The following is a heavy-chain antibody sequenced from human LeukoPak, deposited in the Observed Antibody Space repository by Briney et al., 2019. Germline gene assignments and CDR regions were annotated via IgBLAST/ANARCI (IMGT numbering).Heavy chain of an antibody. D-gene: IGHD3-10*01. J-gene: IGHJ4*02. Sequence: PGGSLRLSCAASGFTFSSYWMHWVRQASGKGLVWVSRLNSDGSSTKYADSVKGRFTISRDNAKNTLYLEMNSLRADDTAVYYCARDNVYYGSGSYDYWGQGTLVTVSS. V-gene: IGHV3-74*01. CDR3: ARDNVYYGSGSYDY. CDR2: LNSDGSST. CDR1: GFTFSSYW.